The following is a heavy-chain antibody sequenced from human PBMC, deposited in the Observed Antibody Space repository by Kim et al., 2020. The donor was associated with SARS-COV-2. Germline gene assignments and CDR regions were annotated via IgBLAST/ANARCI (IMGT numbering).Heavy chain of an antibody. CDR3: ARDDTAMLTGFDY. CDR2: ISSSGSSI. CDR1: GFTFSSYE. D-gene: IGHD5-18*01. Sequence: GGSLRLSCAASGFTFSSYEMNWVRQAPGKGLEWVSYISSSGSSIYYADSVKGRFTISRDNAKNSLYLQMNSLRAEDTAVYYCARDDTAMLTGFDYWGQGTLVTVYS. V-gene: IGHV3-48*03. J-gene: IGHJ4*02.